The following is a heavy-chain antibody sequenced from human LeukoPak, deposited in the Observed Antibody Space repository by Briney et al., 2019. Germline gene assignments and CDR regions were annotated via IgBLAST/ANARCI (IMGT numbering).Heavy chain of an antibody. CDR1: GGTFSSYA. CDR3: ARDGITIFGVVKDPFDY. D-gene: IGHD3-3*01. V-gene: IGHV1-69*05. Sequence: SVKVSCKASGGTFSSYAINWVRQAPGQGLEWMGRIIPIFGTANYAHKFQGRVTITTDESTSTAYMELSSLRSEDTAVYYCARDGITIFGVVKDPFDYWGQGTLVTVSS. CDR2: IIPIFGTA. J-gene: IGHJ4*02.